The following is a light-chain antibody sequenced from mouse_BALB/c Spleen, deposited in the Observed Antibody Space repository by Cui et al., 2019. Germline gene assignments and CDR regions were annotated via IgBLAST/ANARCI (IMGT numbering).Light chain of an antibody. Sequence: DIQMTQSPASLSVSVGETVTITCRASENIYSNLAWYQKKQGKSPQLLVYAATNLADGVPSRFSGSGSGTQYSLKINSLQSEDFGSYYCQHFWGTPFTFGSGTKLEIK. J-gene: IGKJ4*01. V-gene: IGKV12-46*01. CDR3: QHFWGTPFT. CDR2: AAT. CDR1: ENIYSN.